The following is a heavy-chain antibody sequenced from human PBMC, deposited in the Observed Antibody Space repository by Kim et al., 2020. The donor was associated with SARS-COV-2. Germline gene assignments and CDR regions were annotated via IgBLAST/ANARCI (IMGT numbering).Heavy chain of an antibody. CDR2: INHSGST. CDR1: GGSFSGYY. J-gene: IGHJ4*02. CDR3: ARGGGIAVAFDY. Sequence: SETLSLTCAVYGGSFSGYYRSWIRQPPGKGLEWIGEINHSGSTNYNPSLKSRVTISVDTSKNQFSLKLSSVTAADTAVYYCARGGGIAVAFDYWGQGTLVTVSS. V-gene: IGHV4-34*01. D-gene: IGHD6-19*01.